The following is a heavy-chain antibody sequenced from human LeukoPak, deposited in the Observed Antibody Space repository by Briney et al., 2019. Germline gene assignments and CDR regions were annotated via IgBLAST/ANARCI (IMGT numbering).Heavy chain of an antibody. J-gene: IGHJ4*02. V-gene: IGHV4-61*01. CDR3: ARDLEGPVDY. CDR2: IYYSGGT. CDR1: GGSVSSGSYY. Sequence: SETLSLTCTVSGGSVSSGSYYWSWIRQPPGKGLEWIGYIYYSGGTNYNPSLKSRVTISVDTSKNQFSLKLSSVTAADTAVYYCARDLEGPVDYWGQGTLVTVSS.